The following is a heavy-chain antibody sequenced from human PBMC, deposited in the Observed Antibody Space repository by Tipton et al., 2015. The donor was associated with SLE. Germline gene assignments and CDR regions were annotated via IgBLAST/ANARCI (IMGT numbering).Heavy chain of an antibody. CDR1: GGSFSAYY. J-gene: IGHJ4*02. V-gene: IGHV4-34*01. Sequence: TLSLTCAVYGGSFSAYYWSWIRQPPGKGLVWIGEINHSGSTDYNPSLKSRVTISVDTSKKQFSLKLSSVTAADTAVYYCARIPTYYDFRSGYYPLYFDYWGQGTLVTVSS. CDR3: ARIPTYYDFRSGYYPLYFDY. CDR2: INHSGST. D-gene: IGHD3-3*01.